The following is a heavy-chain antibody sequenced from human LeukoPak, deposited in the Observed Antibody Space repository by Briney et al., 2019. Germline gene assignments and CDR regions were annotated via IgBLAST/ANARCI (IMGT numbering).Heavy chain of an antibody. CDR3: ARALHDYGVS. CDR1: GGSFSGYY. V-gene: IGHV4-34*01. Sequence: SETLSLTCAVYGGSFSGYYWSWIRQPPGKGLEWIGEINHSGSTNYNPSLKSRVTISVDTSKNQFSLKLSSVTAADTAVYYCARALHDYGVSWGQGTLVTGSS. CDR2: INHSGST. J-gene: IGHJ4*02. D-gene: IGHD4-17*01.